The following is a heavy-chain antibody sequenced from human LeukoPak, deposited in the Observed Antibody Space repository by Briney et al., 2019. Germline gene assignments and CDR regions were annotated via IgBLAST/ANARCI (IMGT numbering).Heavy chain of an antibody. CDR3: ARAAAGTGYYFDY. CDR2: IWYDGSNK. D-gene: IGHD6-13*01. CDR1: GFTFSSYG. V-gene: IGHV3-33*01. J-gene: IGHJ4*02. Sequence: GGSLRLSCAASGFTFSSYGMHWVRQAPGKGLEWVAVIWYDGSNKYYADSVKGRFTISRDNSKNTLYLQMNSLRAEDTAVYYCARAAAGTGYYFDYWGQGTLVTVSS.